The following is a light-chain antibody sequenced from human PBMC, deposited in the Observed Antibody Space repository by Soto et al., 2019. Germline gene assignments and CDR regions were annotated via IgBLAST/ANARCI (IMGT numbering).Light chain of an antibody. CDR3: QQYNNWPPWT. CDR1: QSVSSN. CDR2: GAS. J-gene: IGKJ1*01. Sequence: EIVMTQSPATLSASPGERATLSCRASQSVSSNLAWYQQKPGQAPRLLIYGASTRATGIPARFSGSGSGTEFTLTISSLQSEDFAVYYCQQYNNWPPWTFAQGPNVAIK. V-gene: IGKV3-15*01.